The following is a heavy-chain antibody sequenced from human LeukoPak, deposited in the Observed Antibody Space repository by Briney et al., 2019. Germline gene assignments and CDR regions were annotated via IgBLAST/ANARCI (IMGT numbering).Heavy chain of an antibody. CDR2: ISADNGNT. J-gene: IGHJ4*02. Sequence: ASVKVSCKASGYTFTNYGISWVRQAPGRGLEWMGWISADNGNTFYAQKFEGRVTMTTDTSTNTVYMDLRSLRSDDTAVYYCARDLEHCRNIICSNSAYWGQGTLVTVSS. V-gene: IGHV1-18*01. CDR1: GYTFTNYG. D-gene: IGHD2-2*01. CDR3: ARDLEHCRNIICSNSAY.